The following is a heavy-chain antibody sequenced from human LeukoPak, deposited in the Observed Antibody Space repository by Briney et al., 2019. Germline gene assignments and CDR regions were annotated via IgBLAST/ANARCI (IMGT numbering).Heavy chain of an antibody. D-gene: IGHD6-19*01. CDR3: ARDGDSSGWTRSDY. Sequence: PSETLSLTCTVSGGSISSTSYYWGWIRQPPGKGLEWIGSIYYSGSTYYNPSLKSRVAISADRSKNQFSLKLSSVTAADTAVYYCARDGDSSGWTRSDYWGQGTLVTVSS. V-gene: IGHV4-39*07. CDR2: IYYSGST. CDR1: GGSISSTSYY. J-gene: IGHJ4*02.